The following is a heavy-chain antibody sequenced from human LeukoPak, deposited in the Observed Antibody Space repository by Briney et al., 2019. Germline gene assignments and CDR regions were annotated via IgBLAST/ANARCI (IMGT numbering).Heavy chain of an antibody. J-gene: IGHJ4*02. D-gene: IGHD1-26*01. V-gene: IGHV3-30*18. Sequence: GGSLRLSCAASGFTSSNYDMHWVRQAPGKGLEWVALISYDGSNKYYVDSVKGRFTISRDNSKNMLSLQMNSLRAEDTAVYYCAKPSGSYDHFDYWGQGTLVTVSS. CDR1: GFTSSNYD. CDR2: ISYDGSNK. CDR3: AKPSGSYDHFDY.